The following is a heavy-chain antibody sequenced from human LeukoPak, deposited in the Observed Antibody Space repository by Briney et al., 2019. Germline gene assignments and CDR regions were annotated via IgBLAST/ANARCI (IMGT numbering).Heavy chain of an antibody. J-gene: IGHJ4*02. V-gene: IGHV3-74*01. CDR3: ARAYRWNLDY. Sequence: DSVKGRFTISRDNAKNTLYLQMNSLRAEDTAVYYCARAYRWNLDYWGQGTLVTVSS. D-gene: IGHD2-8*02.